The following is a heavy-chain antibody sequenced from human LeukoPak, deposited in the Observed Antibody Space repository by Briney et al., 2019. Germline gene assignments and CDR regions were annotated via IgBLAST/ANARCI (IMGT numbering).Heavy chain of an antibody. CDR3: ARSQGRDGYSI. V-gene: IGHV1-69*02. CDR1: GGTFSSYT. CDR2: IIPILGIA. Sequence: ASVKFSCKASGGTFSSYTISWVRQAPGQGLGWMGRIIPILGIANYAQKFQGRVTITAEKTTRTAYMEPGSLRAKDMAVYYCARSQGRDGYSIWGQGTLVTVSS. D-gene: IGHD5-24*01. J-gene: IGHJ4*02.